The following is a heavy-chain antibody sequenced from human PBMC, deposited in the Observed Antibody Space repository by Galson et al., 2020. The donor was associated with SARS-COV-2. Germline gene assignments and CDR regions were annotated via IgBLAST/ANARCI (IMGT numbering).Heavy chain of an antibody. CDR1: GGSLGGNY. J-gene: IGHJ6*02. CDR3: ARKGWKVFYYYYGMDV. D-gene: IGHD1-1*01. Sequence: SETLSLTCAVYGGSLGGNYCSWIRQPPGKGLEWIGEINHSGSTNYNPSLQSRVTISVDTSKNQFSLKVSSVIAADTAVYYCARKGWKVFYYYYGMDVWGQGTTVTVSS. CDR2: INHSGST. V-gene: IGHV4-34*01.